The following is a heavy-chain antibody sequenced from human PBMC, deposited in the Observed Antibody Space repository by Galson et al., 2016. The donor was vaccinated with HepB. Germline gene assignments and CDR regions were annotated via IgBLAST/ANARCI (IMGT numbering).Heavy chain of an antibody. D-gene: IGHD5-18*01. CDR1: GFTFRSYA. V-gene: IGHV3-23*01. CDR3: ARVQFGSGSYWFFDL. J-gene: IGHJ2*01. Sequence: LRLSCAASGFTFRSYAMTWVRQAPGKGLEWVSTISGSGGSTYHADSVKGRFTISSDNSKNTVYLQMNSLRAEDTAVYYCARVQFGSGSYWFFDLWGRGTLVTVSS. CDR2: ISGSGGST.